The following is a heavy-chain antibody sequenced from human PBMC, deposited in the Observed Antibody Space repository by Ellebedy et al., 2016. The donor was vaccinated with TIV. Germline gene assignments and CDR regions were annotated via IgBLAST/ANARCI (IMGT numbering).Heavy chain of an antibody. D-gene: IGHD3-9*01. CDR2: VFHTGRT. CDR3: ARILTAYYNQYYDGMGV. Sequence: GSLRLXXAVSGASITSNNWWSWVRQPPGKGLEWIGDVFHTGRTNYNPSLKSRVTISIEKSKNQFSLLLSSVTAADTAIYYCARILTAYYNQYYDGMGVWGQGTTVTVSS. V-gene: IGHV4-4*02. J-gene: IGHJ6*02. CDR1: GASITSNNW.